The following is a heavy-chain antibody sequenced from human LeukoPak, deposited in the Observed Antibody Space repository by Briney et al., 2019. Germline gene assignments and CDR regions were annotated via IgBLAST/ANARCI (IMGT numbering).Heavy chain of an antibody. J-gene: IGHJ4*02. D-gene: IGHD3-10*01. CDR2: ISYDGSNK. V-gene: IGHV3-30*04. CDR1: GFTFSSYA. Sequence: QPGRSLRLSCAASGFTFSSYAMHWVRQAPGKGLEWVAVISYDGSNKYYADSVKGRFTISRDNSENTLYLQMNSLRAEDTAVYYCARDPGNTYYYGSGGFDYWGQGTLVTVSS. CDR3: ARDPGNTYYYGSGGFDY.